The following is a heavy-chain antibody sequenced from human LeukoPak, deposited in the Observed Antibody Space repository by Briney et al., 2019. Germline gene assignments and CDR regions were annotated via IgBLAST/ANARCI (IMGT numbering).Heavy chain of an antibody. CDR1: GGSISSSSYY. CDR2: IYYSGST. J-gene: IGHJ2*01. CDR3: ARDLNGDGDWYFDL. V-gene: IGHV4-39*07. D-gene: IGHD4-17*01. Sequence: SETLSLTCTVSGGSISSSSYYWGWIRQPPGKGLEWIGSIYYSGSTYYNPSLKSRVTISVDTSKNQFSLKLSSVTAADTAVYYCARDLNGDGDWYFDLWGRGTLVTVSS.